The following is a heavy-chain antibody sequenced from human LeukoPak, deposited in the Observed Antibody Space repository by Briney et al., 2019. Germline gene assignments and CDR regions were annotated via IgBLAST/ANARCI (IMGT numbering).Heavy chain of an antibody. D-gene: IGHD6-19*01. Sequence: GGSLRLSCAASDFSVNTNYMNWVRQAPGKGLEWVSVILSGGATYYADSVKGRFTISRDNSKNTLYLQMNSLTVDDTAVYYCVRCGYSSGWYRNWGQGTLVTVSS. CDR3: VRCGYSSGWYRN. CDR2: ILSGGAT. CDR1: DFSVNTNY. J-gene: IGHJ4*02. V-gene: IGHV3-53*01.